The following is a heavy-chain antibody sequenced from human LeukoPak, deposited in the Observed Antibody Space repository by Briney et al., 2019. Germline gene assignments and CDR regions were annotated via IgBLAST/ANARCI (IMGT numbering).Heavy chain of an antibody. J-gene: IGHJ4*02. D-gene: IGHD6-13*01. Sequence: PGGSLRLSCAASGFTFDDYGMSWVRQAPGKGLEWVSGINWNGGSTGYADSVKGRFTISRDNAKNSLYQQMNSLRAEDTALYYCARDPPIAAAGTEDYWGQGTLVTVSS. CDR1: GFTFDDYG. V-gene: IGHV3-20*04. CDR2: INWNGGST. CDR3: ARDPPIAAAGTEDY.